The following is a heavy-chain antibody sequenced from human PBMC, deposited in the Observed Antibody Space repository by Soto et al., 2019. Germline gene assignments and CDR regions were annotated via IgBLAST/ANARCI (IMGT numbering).Heavy chain of an antibody. J-gene: IGHJ4*02. CDR1: GFTFSNAW. D-gene: IGHD3-10*01. CDR2: IKSKTDGGTT. CDR3: TSLPTPTMVDY. Sequence: GGSLRLSCAASGFTFSNAWMSWVRQAPGKGLEWVGRIKSKTDGGTTDYAAPVKGRFTISRDDSKNTPYLQMNSLKTEDTAVYYCTSLPTPTMVDYWGQGTLVTVSS. V-gene: IGHV3-15*01.